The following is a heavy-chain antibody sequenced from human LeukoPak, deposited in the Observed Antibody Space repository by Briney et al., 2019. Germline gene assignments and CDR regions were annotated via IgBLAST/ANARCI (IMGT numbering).Heavy chain of an antibody. V-gene: IGHV3-30-3*01. CDR3: ARDRHFDL. Sequence: SLRLSCAASGFXFSSYPMHWVRRAPGKGLEWVALISYDGSNKYYADSVKGRFTISRDDSKNTLYLQMNSLRAEDTAVYYCARDRHFDLWGRGTLVTVSS. CDR2: ISYDGSNK. J-gene: IGHJ2*01. CDR1: GFXFSSYP.